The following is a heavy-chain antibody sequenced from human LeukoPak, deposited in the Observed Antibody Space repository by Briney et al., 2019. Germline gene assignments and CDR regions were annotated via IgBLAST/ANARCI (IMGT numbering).Heavy chain of an antibody. CDR3: ARDSSSSWSPD. Sequence: GGSLRLSCAAFGFTFSIYSMNWVRQAQGKGLEWVSSISSSSSYIYYADSVKGRFTISRDNAKNSLYLQMNSLRAEDTAVYYCARDSSSSWSPDWGQGTLVTVSS. CDR1: GFTFSIYS. V-gene: IGHV3-21*01. D-gene: IGHD6-13*01. CDR2: ISSSSSYI. J-gene: IGHJ4*02.